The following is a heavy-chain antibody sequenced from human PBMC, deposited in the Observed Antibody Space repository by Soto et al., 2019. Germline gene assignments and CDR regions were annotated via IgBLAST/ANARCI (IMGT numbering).Heavy chain of an antibody. CDR3: ARVLFGRGNWFDP. CDR1: GCSISSYY. D-gene: IGHD3-3*01. J-gene: IGHJ5*02. CDR2: IYYSGST. V-gene: IGHV4-59*01. Sequence: PSETLSLTCTFSGCSISSYYWSLIRQPPGKGLEWIGYIYYSGSTNYNPSLKSRVTISVDTSKNQFSLKLSSVTAADTAVYYCARVLFGRGNWFDPWGQGTLVTVSS.